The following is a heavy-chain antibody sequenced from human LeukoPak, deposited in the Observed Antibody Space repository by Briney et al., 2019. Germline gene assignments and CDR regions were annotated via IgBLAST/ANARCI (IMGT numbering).Heavy chain of an antibody. CDR1: GGTFTNYA. CDR3: SRGGRVDILTGFQY. CDR2: IIPILDVT. V-gene: IGHV1-69*04. Sequence: ASVKVSCKASGGTFTNYAINWVRQAPGQGLEWMGRIIPILDVTNYAQKFQGRVTITADQSTSTAYMELRSLRSKATAADYLSRGGRVDILTGFQYWGQGTLVTVSS. J-gene: IGHJ4*02. D-gene: IGHD3-9*01.